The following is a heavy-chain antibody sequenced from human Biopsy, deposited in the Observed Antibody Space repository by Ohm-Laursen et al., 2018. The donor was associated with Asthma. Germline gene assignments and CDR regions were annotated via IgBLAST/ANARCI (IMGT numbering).Heavy chain of an antibody. Sequence: SDTLSLTCDVSPGSFSGFFWTWIRQSPGKGLEWIGETNERGVTNINPSLKSQVLISIDTYWNRMSLKLASVSAADTAVYYCARGPELDVWGQGTTVTVSS. CDR3: ARGPELDV. CDR2: TNERGVT. V-gene: IGHV4-34*01. CDR1: PGSFSGFF. J-gene: IGHJ6*02.